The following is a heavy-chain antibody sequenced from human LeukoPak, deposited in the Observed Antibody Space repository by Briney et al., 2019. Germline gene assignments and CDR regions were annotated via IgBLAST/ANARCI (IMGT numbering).Heavy chain of an antibody. CDR3: ARAGRSYQLLPYYYYGMDV. CDR1: GGSLSSYY. J-gene: IGHJ6*02. Sequence: LEALSLPCPVSGGSLSSYYLSWVRQPAGEGLEWIVGVYSRGGTNYNPSLKSRVTMSVDTSKNQFSLKLSSVTAADTAVYYCARAGRSYQLLPYYYYGMDVWGQGTTVTVSS. CDR2: VYSRGGT. V-gene: IGHV4-4*07. D-gene: IGHD2-2*01.